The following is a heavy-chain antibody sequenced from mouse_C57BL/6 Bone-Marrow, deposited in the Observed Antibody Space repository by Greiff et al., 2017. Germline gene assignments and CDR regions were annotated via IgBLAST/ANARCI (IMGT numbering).Heavy chain of an antibody. CDR2: IYPRSGNT. J-gene: IGHJ2*01. CDR1: GYTFTSYG. Sequence: VQLQQSGAELARPGASVKLSCKASGYTFTSYGISWVKQRTGQGLEWIGEIYPRSGNTYYNEKFKGKATLTADKSSSTAYMELRSLTSEDSAVYFLAREDYYFDYGGKGPTLTVSS. V-gene: IGHV1-81*01. CDR3: AREDYYFDY.